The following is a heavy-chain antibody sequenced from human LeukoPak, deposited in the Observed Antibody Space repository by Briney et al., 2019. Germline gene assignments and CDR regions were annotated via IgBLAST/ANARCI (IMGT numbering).Heavy chain of an antibody. Sequence: GGSLRLSCVASGFTFSSYSMNWVRQAPGTGLEWVAVIWYDGSNKYYADSVKGRFTISRDNSKNTLYLQMNSLRAEDTAVYYCARDSAGFDYWGQGTLVTVSS. CDR3: ARDSAGFDY. CDR2: IWYDGSNK. V-gene: IGHV3-33*08. CDR1: GFTFSSYS. J-gene: IGHJ4*02.